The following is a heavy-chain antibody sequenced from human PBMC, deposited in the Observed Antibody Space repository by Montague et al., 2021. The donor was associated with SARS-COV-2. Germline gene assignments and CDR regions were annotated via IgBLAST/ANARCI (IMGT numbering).Heavy chain of an antibody. D-gene: IGHD3-10*01. V-gene: IGHV4-34*01. Sequence: SETLSLTCAVYGGSFSGYYWSWIRQPPGKGLEWIGEINHSGSTNYNPSLKSRVTISVDTSENLFSLKLSSVTAADTAVYYCARVRYYGSGTSLGMDVWAQGTLVTVSS. J-gene: IGHJ4*02. CDR1: GGSFSGYY. CDR2: INHSGST. CDR3: ARVRYYGSGTSLGMDV.